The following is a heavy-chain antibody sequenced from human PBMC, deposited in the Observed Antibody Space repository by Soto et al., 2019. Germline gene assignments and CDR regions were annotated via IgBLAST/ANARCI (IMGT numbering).Heavy chain of an antibody. J-gene: IGHJ4*02. Sequence: GSLRLSCAASGFAFISYSIICSRQSPLKGLEWVSGFSTGGDGGTTYYADSVKGRFTISRDNSKNTLFLQMNSLRAEDTAIYYCAKKVNSGSGSQYFDYWGQGTLVTVSS. CDR3: AKKVNSGSGSQYFDY. D-gene: IGHD3-10*01. V-gene: IGHV3-23*01. CDR2: FSTGGDGGTT. CDR1: GFAFISYS.